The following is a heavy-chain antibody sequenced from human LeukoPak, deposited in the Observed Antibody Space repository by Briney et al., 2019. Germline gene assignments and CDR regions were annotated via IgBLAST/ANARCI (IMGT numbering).Heavy chain of an antibody. CDR3: AKDGASNDFWSGWSDY. CDR2: ISGSGGST. V-gene: IGHV3-23*01. J-gene: IGHJ4*02. CDR1: GLTFSSYA. Sequence: GGSLRLSCAASGLTFSSYAMSWVRQAPGKGLEWVSAISGSGGSTYYADSVKGRFTISRDNSKNTLYLQMNSLRAEDTAVYYCAKDGASNDFWSGWSDYWGQGTLVTVSS. D-gene: IGHD3-3*01.